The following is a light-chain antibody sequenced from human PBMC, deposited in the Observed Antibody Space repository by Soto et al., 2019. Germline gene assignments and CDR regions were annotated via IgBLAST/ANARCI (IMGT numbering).Light chain of an antibody. CDR2: DAS. Sequence: EIVLTQSPATLSLSPGERATLSCRASQSVSSYLAWYQQKPGQAPRLLIYDASNRATGIPARFSGSGSGTDFTLNISSLEPEDFAVYYCQQRSNWPPAFGQGTKVELK. J-gene: IGKJ1*01. CDR3: QQRSNWPPA. CDR1: QSVSSY. V-gene: IGKV3-11*01.